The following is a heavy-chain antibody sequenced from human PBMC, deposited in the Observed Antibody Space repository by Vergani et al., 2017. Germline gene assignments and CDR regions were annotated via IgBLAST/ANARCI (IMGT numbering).Heavy chain of an antibody. J-gene: IGHJ4*02. CDR2: INHSGST. CDR3: ARGLLRSGNDY. CDR1: GGSFSGYY. Sequence: QVQLPQWGAGLLKPSETLSLTCAVYGGSFSGYYWGWIRQPPGKGLEWIGEINHSGSTNYNPSLKSRVTISVDTSKNQFYLKLSSVTAADTAVYYCARGLLRSGNDYWGQGRLVTVSS. V-gene: IGHV4-34*01. D-gene: IGHD3-10*01.